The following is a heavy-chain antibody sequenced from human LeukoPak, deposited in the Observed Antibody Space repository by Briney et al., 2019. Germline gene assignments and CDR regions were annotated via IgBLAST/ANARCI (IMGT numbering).Heavy chain of an antibody. Sequence: HSETLSLTCTVSGGSISSSSYYWGWIRQPPGKGLEWIRSIYYSGSTYYNPSLKSRVTISVDTSKNQFSLKLSSVTAADTAVYYCARHQPDSSGYLIYFDYWGQGTLVTVPS. CDR3: ARHQPDSSGYLIYFDY. CDR1: GGSISSSSYY. V-gene: IGHV4-39*01. J-gene: IGHJ4*02. D-gene: IGHD3-22*01. CDR2: IYYSGST.